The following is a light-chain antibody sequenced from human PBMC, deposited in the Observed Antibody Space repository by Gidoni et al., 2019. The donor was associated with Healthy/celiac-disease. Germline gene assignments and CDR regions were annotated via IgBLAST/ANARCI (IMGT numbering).Light chain of an antibody. J-gene: IGLJ2*01. Sequence: QSVLTQPPSVSGAPGQRVTISCTGSSSNSGAGYDVHWYQHLPGTAPKLLIYGNSNRPSGVPDRFSGSKSGTSASLAITGLQAEDEADYYCQSYDSSLSHVVFGGGTKPTVL. V-gene: IGLV1-40*01. CDR3: QSYDSSLSHVV. CDR1: SSNSGAGYD. CDR2: GNS.